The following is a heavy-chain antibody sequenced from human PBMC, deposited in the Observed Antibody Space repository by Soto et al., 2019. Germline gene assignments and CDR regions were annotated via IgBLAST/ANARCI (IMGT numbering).Heavy chain of an antibody. CDR2: IYYSEST. J-gene: IGHJ6*01. CDR3: ARERDFGAARYYYGLEV. V-gene: IGHV4-59*02. Sequence: EALSVTANVSGGSGSSYYWSSIRQPPGKGLEWIGYIYYSESTYYNPSLKSRVTISLDTSKNQFSLNLRSVTAADTAVYYCARERDFGAARYYYGLEVWGQGTTVTLSA. D-gene: IGHD2-21*01. CDR1: GGSGSSYY.